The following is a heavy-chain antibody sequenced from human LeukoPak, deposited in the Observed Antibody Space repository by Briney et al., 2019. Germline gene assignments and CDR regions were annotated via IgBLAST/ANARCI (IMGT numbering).Heavy chain of an antibody. D-gene: IGHD6-13*01. CDR2: IYYSGST. CDR3: ARAPSIAAAALDAFDI. J-gene: IGHJ3*02. V-gene: IGHV4-59*01. CDR1: GFTFSSYS. Sequence: PGGSLRLSCAASGFTFSSYSMNWVRQAPGKGLEWIGYIYYSGSTNYNPSLKSRVTISVDTSKNQFSLKLSSVTAADTAVYYCARAPSIAAAALDAFDIWGQGTMVTVSS.